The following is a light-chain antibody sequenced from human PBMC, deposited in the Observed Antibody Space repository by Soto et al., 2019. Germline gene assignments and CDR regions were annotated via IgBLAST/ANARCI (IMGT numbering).Light chain of an antibody. Sequence: EVVLTQSPGTLSLSPGERSTLSCRASQSVSSNYLAWYQQKPGQAPRXXIYATSTRATGIPDRFSGSGSGTDFTLTISSLQPEDFATYYCQQSYSTPVTFGQGTRLEIK. CDR3: QQSYSTPVT. V-gene: IGKV3-20*01. CDR2: ATS. CDR1: QSVSSNY. J-gene: IGKJ5*01.